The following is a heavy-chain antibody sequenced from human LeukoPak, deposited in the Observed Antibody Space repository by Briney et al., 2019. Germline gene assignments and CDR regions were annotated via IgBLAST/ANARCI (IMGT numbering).Heavy chain of an antibody. V-gene: IGHV4-39*01. J-gene: IGHJ5*02. CDR2: IYYSGST. Sequence: SETLSLTCTVSGGFISSSSYYWVWIRQPPGKGLEWIGSIYYSGSTYYNPSLKSRVTISVDTSKNQFSLKLSSVTAADTAVYYCPRHFRGTMIPWGQGTLVTVSS. D-gene: IGHD3-22*01. CDR3: PRHFRGTMIP. CDR1: GGFISSSSYY.